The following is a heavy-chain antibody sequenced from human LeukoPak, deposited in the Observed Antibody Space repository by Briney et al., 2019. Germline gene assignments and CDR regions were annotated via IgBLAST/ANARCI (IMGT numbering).Heavy chain of an antibody. D-gene: IGHD1-26*01. J-gene: IGHJ3*02. V-gene: IGHV3-15*01. CDR1: GFTFSNAW. CDR2: IKSKTDGGTT. CDR3: TTDHYGTGWELPKIDI. Sequence: GVSLRLSCAASGFTFSNAWMSWVRQAPGKGLEWVGRIKSKTDGGTTDYAAPVKGRFTISRDDSKNTLYLQMNSLKTEDTAVYYCTTDHYGTGWELPKIDIWGQGTMVTVSS.